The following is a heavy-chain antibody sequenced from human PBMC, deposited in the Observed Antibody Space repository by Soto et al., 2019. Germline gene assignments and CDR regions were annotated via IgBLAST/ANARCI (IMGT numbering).Heavy chain of an antibody. CDR3: ARDYYPSSSYPNWFDP. V-gene: IGHV3-23*01. D-gene: IGHD3-22*01. CDR2: ISTSGGRT. CDR1: GFTSSNYA. J-gene: IGHJ5*02. Sequence: EVQLLESGGALVQPGGSLRLSCAASGFTSSNYAMSWVRQAPGKGLEWVSVISTSGGRTYYADSVKGRFNISRDNSNNTLDLQINSLRSEDTDVYYCARDYYPSSSYPNWFDPWGQGTLVTVSS.